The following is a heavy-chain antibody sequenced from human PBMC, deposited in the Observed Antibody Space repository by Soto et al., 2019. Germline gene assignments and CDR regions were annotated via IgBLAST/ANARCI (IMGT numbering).Heavy chain of an antibody. CDR3: ARSKFLEWLLYLDD. CDR2: IKQDGSEK. Sequence: GGSLRLSCAASGFTFSSYWMSWVRQAPGKGLEWVANIKQDGSEKYYVDSVKGRFTISRDNAKNSLYLQMNSLRAEDTAVYYCARSKFLEWLLYLDDWGQGTLVTVSS. D-gene: IGHD3-3*01. J-gene: IGHJ4*02. V-gene: IGHV3-7*01. CDR1: GFTFSSYW.